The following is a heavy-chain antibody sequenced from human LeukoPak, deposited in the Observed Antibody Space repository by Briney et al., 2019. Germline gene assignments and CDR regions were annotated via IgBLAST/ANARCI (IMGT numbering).Heavy chain of an antibody. Sequence: ASVTVSCKASGYTFTSYYIHWVRQAPGQGLEWMATINTSAGSAIYAQNFQGRVTVTRDTSTTTVYMELSSLRSEDTAVFYCARGSNYGERKTFDYWGQGVLVTVSS. V-gene: IGHV1-46*01. CDR2: INTSAGSA. D-gene: IGHD4-17*01. CDR3: ARGSNYGERKTFDY. CDR1: GYTFTSYY. J-gene: IGHJ4*02.